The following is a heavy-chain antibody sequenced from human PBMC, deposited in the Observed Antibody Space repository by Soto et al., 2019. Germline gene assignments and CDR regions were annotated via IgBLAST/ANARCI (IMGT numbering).Heavy chain of an antibody. CDR2: IKEDGSEK. CDR1: GFTFGDFW. Sequence: EVQLVESGGGLVQPGGSLTLSCAASGFTFGDFWMNWVRQAPGKGLEWVANIKEDGSEKYFLDSVKGRFTISRDNAKNSLYLQINSLRAEDTGVYYCARDLGRTAAGYYYYDAMDVWDQGTTVTVSS. J-gene: IGHJ6*02. D-gene: IGHD2-2*01. V-gene: IGHV3-7*01. CDR3: ARDLGRTAAGYYYYDAMDV.